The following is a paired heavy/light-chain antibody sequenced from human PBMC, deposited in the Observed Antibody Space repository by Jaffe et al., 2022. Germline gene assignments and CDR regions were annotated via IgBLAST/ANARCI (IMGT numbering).Heavy chain of an antibody. V-gene: IGHV3-48*01. CDR1: GFTFSSYG. CDR3: TRDPEGDYDFDH. CDR2: INIRSDL. J-gene: IGHJ4*02. D-gene: IGHD4-17*01. Sequence: EVQLVESGGGLVQPGGSLILSCAASGFTFSSYGMTWVRQAPGKGLEWVSHINIRSDLSYADSVKGRCTISRDNDKNLLYLQLSSLRAEDTAMYYCTRDPEGDYDFDHWGQGTLVTVSS.
Light chain of an antibody. CDR3: SAWDGSLRGYV. CDR2: RNN. J-gene: IGLJ1*01. Sequence: QAGLTQPPSVSKGLRQTATLTCTGNSNDVGIHGAAWLQQHQGHPPKLLFYRNNDRPSGVSERFSASRSGNTASLTITGLQPEDEADYFCSAWDGSLRGYVFGTGTKVTVL. CDR1: SNDVGIHG. V-gene: IGLV10-54*04.